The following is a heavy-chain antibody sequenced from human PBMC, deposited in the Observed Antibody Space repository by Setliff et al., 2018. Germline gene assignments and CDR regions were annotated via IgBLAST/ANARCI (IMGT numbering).Heavy chain of an antibody. CDR2: ISTYNGDT. V-gene: IGHV1-8*03. D-gene: IGHD1-26*01. J-gene: IGHJ6*02. Sequence: AASVKVSCKASGYTFTSYGISWVRQAPGQGLEWMGWISTYNGDTGYAQKFQGRVTITRNTSISTAYMELSSLRSEDTAVYYCARGLSWELLEALGYYYYGMDVWGQGTTVTVSS. CDR1: GYTFTSYG. CDR3: ARGLSWELLEALGYYYYGMDV.